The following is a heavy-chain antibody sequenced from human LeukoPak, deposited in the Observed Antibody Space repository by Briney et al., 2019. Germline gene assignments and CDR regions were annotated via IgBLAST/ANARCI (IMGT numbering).Heavy chain of an antibody. CDR3: ARGGWGSSVHFDT. D-gene: IGHD3-10*01. CDR1: GFTLSSFW. J-gene: IGHJ4*02. Sequence: GGSLRLSCATSGFTLSSFWMHWVRQPPGKGLVWVSRINSDATNTNYADSVKGRFTISRDNTKNTVYLQTNSLGAEDTAVYYCARGGWGSSVHFDTWGQGALVTVSS. CDR2: INSDATNT. V-gene: IGHV3-74*01.